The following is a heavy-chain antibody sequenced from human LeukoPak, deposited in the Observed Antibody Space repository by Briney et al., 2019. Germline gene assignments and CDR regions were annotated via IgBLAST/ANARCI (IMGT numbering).Heavy chain of an antibody. CDR1: GLTFSSYA. CDR3: AKGVSEYSSSSLDY. J-gene: IGHJ4*02. V-gene: IGHV3-23*01. Sequence: PGGSLRLSCAASGLTFSSYAMSWVRQAPGKGLEWVSTFSGIGGSTYYADSVKGRFTISRDNFRNTLYLQMNSLRAEDTAVYYCAKGVSEYSSSSLDYWGQGTLVTVSS. CDR2: FSGIGGST. D-gene: IGHD6-6*01.